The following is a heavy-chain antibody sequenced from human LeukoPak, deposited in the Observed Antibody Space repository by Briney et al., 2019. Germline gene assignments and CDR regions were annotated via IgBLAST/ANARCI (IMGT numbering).Heavy chain of an antibody. J-gene: IGHJ4*02. CDR3: ARPRGGANDY. CDR1: GFTFSSYE. CDR2: ISGSGGST. Sequence: GGSLRLSCAASGFTFSSYEMNWVRQAPGKGLEWVSAISGSGGSTYYADSVKGRFTISRDNAKNSLYLQMNSLRADDTAVYYCARPRGGANDYWGQGTLVTVSS. D-gene: IGHD3-16*01. V-gene: IGHV3-48*03.